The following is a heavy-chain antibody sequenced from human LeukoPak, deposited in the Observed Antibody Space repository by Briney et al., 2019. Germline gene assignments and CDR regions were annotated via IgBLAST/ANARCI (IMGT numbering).Heavy chain of an antibody. Sequence: GGPLRLFCAASGFPFSSYAMIWPRRAPGKGLEWVSTITGSGGETYYADSVKGKFTISRDNSKNTLYLQMNSLRAEDAAIYYCAKDPYVGGGYHFDSWGQGSLVTVSS. CDR3: AKDPYVGGGYHFDS. CDR1: GFPFSSYA. D-gene: IGHD3-22*01. J-gene: IGHJ4*02. V-gene: IGHV3-23*01. CDR2: ITGSGGET.